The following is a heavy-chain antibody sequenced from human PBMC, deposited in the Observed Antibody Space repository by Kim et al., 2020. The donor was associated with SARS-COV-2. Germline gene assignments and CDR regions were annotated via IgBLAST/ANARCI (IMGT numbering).Heavy chain of an antibody. CDR3: ARDPDTGTADY. Sequence: GGSLRLSCAASGFSFSSYWMSWVRQAPGKGQEWVANINEPGSEKFYVDSVKGRLTISRDNAKNSLYLQMNSLGAEDTAVYYCARDPDTGTADYWGQGTLV. V-gene: IGHV3-7*01. CDR2: INEPGSEK. J-gene: IGHJ4*02. D-gene: IGHD2-8*02. CDR1: GFSFSSYW.